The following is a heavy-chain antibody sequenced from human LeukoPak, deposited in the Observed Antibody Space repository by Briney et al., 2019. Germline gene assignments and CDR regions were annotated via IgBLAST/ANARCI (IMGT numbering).Heavy chain of an antibody. CDR1: GFTFSSYS. CDR2: ISSSSSYI. Sequence: PGGSLRLSCAASGFTFSSYSMNWVRRAPGKGLEWVSSISSSSSYIYYADSVKGRFTISRDNAKNSLYLQMNSLRAEDTAVYYCARDLPSYVWGSYRYTFFDYWGQGTLVTVSS. D-gene: IGHD3-16*02. V-gene: IGHV3-21*01. CDR3: ARDLPSYVWGSYRYTFFDY. J-gene: IGHJ4*02.